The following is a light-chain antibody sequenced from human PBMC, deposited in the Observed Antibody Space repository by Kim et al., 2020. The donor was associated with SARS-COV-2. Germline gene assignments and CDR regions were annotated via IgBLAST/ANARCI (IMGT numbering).Light chain of an antibody. CDR2: WAS. V-gene: IGKV4-1*01. CDR1: SNSDKY. Sequence: TVLTQSPDSLAVSLGERATINCRASSNSDKYFAWYQQRPGQPPKLLIDWASARAPGVPDRFSASGSVTDYTLTIKNLQAEDVAVYYCHQLFSIPITFGQGTRLEIK. J-gene: IGKJ5*01. CDR3: HQLFSIPIT.